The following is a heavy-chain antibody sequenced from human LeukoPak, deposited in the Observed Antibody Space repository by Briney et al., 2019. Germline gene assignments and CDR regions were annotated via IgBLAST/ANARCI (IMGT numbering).Heavy chain of an antibody. CDR3: AREGEMATIDY. J-gene: IGHJ4*02. V-gene: IGHV4-59*01. Sequence: EWIGYIYYSGSTNYNPSLKSRVTISVDTSKNQFSLKLSSVTAADTAVYYCAREGEMATIDYWGQGTLVTVSS. CDR2: IYYSGST. D-gene: IGHD5-24*01.